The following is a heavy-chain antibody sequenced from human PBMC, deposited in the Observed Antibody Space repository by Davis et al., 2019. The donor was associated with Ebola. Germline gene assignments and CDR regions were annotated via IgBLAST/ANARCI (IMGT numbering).Heavy chain of an antibody. CDR3: AGTLRYNWNYVGY. J-gene: IGHJ4*02. CDR1: GYTFTSYG. D-gene: IGHD1-20*01. Sequence: SVKVSCKASGYTFTSYGISWVRQAPGQGLEWMGGIIPIFGTANYAQKFQGRVTITADESTSTAYMELSSLRSEDTAVYYCAGTLRYNWNYVGYWGQGTLVTVSS. CDR2: IIPIFGTA. V-gene: IGHV1-69*13.